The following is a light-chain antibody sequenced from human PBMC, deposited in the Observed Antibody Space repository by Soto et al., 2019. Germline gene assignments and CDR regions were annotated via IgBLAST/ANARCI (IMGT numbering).Light chain of an antibody. CDR2: AVS. V-gene: IGLV2-14*03. CDR1: SSDIGSYNH. J-gene: IGLJ1*01. Sequence: QSALTQPASVSGSPGQSITISCSGTSSDIGSYNHVAWYQQFPGESPKLMIYAVSDRPSGVSDRFSGSKSGITASLTISGLQTEDEADYYCISYTDRQSYLLGNGTKVT. CDR3: ISYTDRQSYL.